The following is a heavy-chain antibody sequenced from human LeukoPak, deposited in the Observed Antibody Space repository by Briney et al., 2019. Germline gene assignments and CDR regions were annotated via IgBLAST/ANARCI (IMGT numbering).Heavy chain of an antibody. CDR1: GFTFRSYG. CDR3: ARDAYTTTWTAGYGMDV. Sequence: GGSLRLSCAASGFTFRSYGMHWVRQAPGKGLEWVAVISYDGSNKHYVDSVKGRFTISRDNAKNSLSLQMSSLRDEDTAVYYCARDAYTTTWTAGYGMDVWGQGTTVTVSS. CDR2: ISYDGSNK. D-gene: IGHD1-1*01. V-gene: IGHV3-30*03. J-gene: IGHJ6*02.